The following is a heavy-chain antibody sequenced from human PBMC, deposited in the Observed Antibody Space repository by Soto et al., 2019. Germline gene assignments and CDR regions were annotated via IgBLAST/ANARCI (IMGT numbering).Heavy chain of an antibody. V-gene: IGHV4-59*08. J-gene: IGHJ4*02. CDR2: IYYSGST. CDR1: GGSISSYY. CDR3: ARQFDILTGYAQYFDY. Sequence: SETLSLTCTVSGGSISSYYWSWIRQPPGKGLEWIGYIYYSGSTNYNPSLKSRVTISVDTSKNQFSLKLSSVTAADTAVYYCARQFDILTGYAQYFDYWGQGTLVTVSS. D-gene: IGHD3-9*01.